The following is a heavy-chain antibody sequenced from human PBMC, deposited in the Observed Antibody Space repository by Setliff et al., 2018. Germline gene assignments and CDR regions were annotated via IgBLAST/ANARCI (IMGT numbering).Heavy chain of an antibody. Sequence: PSETLSLTCTVFGASFSGYDYNWIRQSPGKGLEWLGEINHSGTTTYNPSLNSRVTISTDTSKNQFSLTLTSVTAADTAVYYCARDPAASSNWFDSWGQGTLVTVSS. CDR2: INHSGTT. CDR3: ARDPAASSNWFDS. CDR1: GASFSGYD. V-gene: IGHV4-34*01. J-gene: IGHJ5*01. D-gene: IGHD6-13*01.